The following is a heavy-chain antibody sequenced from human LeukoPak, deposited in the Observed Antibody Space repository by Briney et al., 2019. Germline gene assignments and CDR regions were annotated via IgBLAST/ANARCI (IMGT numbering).Heavy chain of an antibody. CDR2: ISYDGGNK. Sequence: PGGSLSLSCAASGFTFSSYDMHWVPQNPGNGLEWVTLISYDGGNKYYGDSVKGRFTISRDNSKNTLYLQMNRLRAEDTAVYYWASIAARFGNGRYWGQGTLVTVSS. CDR3: ASIAARFGNGRY. D-gene: IGHD6-6*01. CDR1: GFTFSSYD. V-gene: IGHV3-30*03. J-gene: IGHJ4*02.